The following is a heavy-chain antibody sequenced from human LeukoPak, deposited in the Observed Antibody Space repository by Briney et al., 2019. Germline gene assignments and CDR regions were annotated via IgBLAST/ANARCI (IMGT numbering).Heavy chain of an antibody. V-gene: IGHV1-18*01. CDR2: ISAYNGNT. D-gene: IGHD6-13*01. Sequence: ASVKVSCKASGYTFTSYGISWVRQAPGQGLEWMGWISAYNGNTNYAQKLQGRVTMTTDTSTSTAYMELRSLRSDDTAVYYCAKGGAAAGLLEGNWFDPWGQGTLVTVSS. CDR1: GYTFTSYG. J-gene: IGHJ5*02. CDR3: AKGGAAAGLLEGNWFDP.